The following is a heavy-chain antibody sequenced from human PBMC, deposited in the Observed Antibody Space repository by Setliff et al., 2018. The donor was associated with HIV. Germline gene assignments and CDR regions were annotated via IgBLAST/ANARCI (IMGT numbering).Heavy chain of an antibody. D-gene: IGHD3-22*01. V-gene: IGHV4-59*11. CDR2: IYNRDFT. J-gene: IGHJ4*02. Sequence: PSETLSLTCTVSGASIISHYYSWIRQPPGKGLEWIGYIYNRDFTTYNPSLKSRVTISLDTSKNQFSLRLTSVTAADTAVYYCARERVDSRLWGYLDYWGQGRLVTVSS. CDR3: ARERVDSRLWGYLDY. CDR1: GASIISHY.